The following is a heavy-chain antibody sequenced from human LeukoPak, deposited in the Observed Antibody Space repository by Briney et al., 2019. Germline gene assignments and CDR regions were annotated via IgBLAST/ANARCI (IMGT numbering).Heavy chain of an antibody. CDR3: ATNAPLGDLSLNL. CDR1: GGSITSHY. J-gene: IGHJ5*02. Sequence: PSETLSLTCTVFGGSITSHYWSWIRQPPGKGLEYIGYISYIRTTTYSPSLKSRVTISVDTSKSRFSLRLTSVTAADTAVYYCATNAPLGDLSLNLWGQGTLVAVSS. CDR2: ISYIRTT. V-gene: IGHV4-59*11. D-gene: IGHD3-16*02.